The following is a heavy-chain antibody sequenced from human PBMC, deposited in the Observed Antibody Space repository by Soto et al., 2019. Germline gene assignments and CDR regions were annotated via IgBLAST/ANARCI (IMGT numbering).Heavy chain of an antibody. Sequence: GGSLRLSCAASGFTFRDNVLSWVRQAPGKGLDWVSGITGSGRDTYYADSVKGRFTISRDNSKNMVFLQMNSLRAEDTALYYCAKNGLDNSPSAIDSWGPGTLVTVSS. CDR1: GFTFRDNV. CDR3: AKNGLDNSPSAIDS. V-gene: IGHV3-23*01. J-gene: IGHJ4*02. D-gene: IGHD2-8*01. CDR2: ITGSGRDT.